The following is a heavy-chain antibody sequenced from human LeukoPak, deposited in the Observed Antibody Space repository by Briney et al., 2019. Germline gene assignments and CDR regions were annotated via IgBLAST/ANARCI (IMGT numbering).Heavy chain of an antibody. CDR3: ASGYSSSWYAFDI. Sequence: GGSLRLSCAASGFTFSSYAMHWVRQAPGKGLEWVAVISYDGSNKYYADSVKGRFTISRDNSKNTLYLQMNSLRAEDTAVYYCASGYSSSWYAFDIWGQGTTVTVSS. CDR2: ISYDGSNK. D-gene: IGHD6-13*01. CDR1: GFTFSSYA. V-gene: IGHV3-30-3*01. J-gene: IGHJ3*02.